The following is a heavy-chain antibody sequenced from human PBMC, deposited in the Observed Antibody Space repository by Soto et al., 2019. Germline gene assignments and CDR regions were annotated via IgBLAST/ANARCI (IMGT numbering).Heavy chain of an antibody. V-gene: IGHV4-31*01. D-gene: IGHD5-18*01. Sequence: QVQLQESGPGLVKPSQTLSLTCTVSGGSISSGGYYWSWIRHHPGKGLEWIGYIYSSGSTYSNPSLMSLFTNTVDTSKNQFPLKLCSVTAADTAVYYGARVAGGVDTVNFAYWGQGTLVIVCS. J-gene: IGHJ4*02. CDR2: IYSSGST. CDR3: ARVAGGVDTVNFAY. CDR1: GGSISSGGYY.